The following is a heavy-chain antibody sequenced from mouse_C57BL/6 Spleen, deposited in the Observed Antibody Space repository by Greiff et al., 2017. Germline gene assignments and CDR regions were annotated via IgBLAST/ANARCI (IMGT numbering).Heavy chain of an antibody. J-gene: IGHJ1*03. CDR1: DSEVFPIAY. D-gene: IGHD2-1*01. CDR2: ILPRIGRT. CDR3: AREGNNLLPYFAV. V-gene: IGHV15-2*01. Sequence: VQLQQSGSELRSPGSSVKLSCKDFDSEVFPIAYMSWVRQKPGHGFEWIGGILPRIGRTIYGEKFVDKATLDADTQYNPDYLERNIRTTEDTAIYDCAREGNNLLPYFAVWGTGTTVTVSS.